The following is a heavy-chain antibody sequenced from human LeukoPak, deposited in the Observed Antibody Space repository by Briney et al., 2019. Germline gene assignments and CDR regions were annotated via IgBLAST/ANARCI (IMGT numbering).Heavy chain of an antibody. D-gene: IGHD3-10*01. CDR3: AREVLWFGESPDGYFDL. V-gene: IGHV3-7*01. CDR1: GFTFSSYW. J-gene: IGHJ2*01. CDR2: IKQDGSEK. Sequence: TGGSLRLSCAASGFTFSSYWMSWVRQAPGKGLEWVANIKQDGSEKYYVDSVKGRFTISRDNAKNSLYLQMNSLRAEDTAVYYCAREVLWFGESPDGYFDLWGRGTLVTVSS.